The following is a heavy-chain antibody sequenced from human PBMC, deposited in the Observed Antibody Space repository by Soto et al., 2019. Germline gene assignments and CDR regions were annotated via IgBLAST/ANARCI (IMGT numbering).Heavy chain of an antibody. V-gene: IGHV3-21*01. D-gene: IGHD6-13*01. CDR1: GFTFSSYS. Sequence: PGGSLRLSCAASGFTFSSYSMNWVRQAPGKGLEWVSSISSSSSYIYYADSVKGRFTISRDNAKNSLYLKMNSLRAEDTAVYYCAREAPGDSSSWYGDAFDIWGQGTMVTVSS. CDR3: AREAPGDSSSWYGDAFDI. CDR2: ISSSSSYI. J-gene: IGHJ3*02.